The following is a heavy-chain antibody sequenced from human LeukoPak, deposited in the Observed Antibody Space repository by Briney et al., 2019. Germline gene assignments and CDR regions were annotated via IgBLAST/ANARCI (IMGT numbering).Heavy chain of an antibody. CDR3: ARGRSKVQGVVPDSPYYSDY. D-gene: IGHD2-21*01. J-gene: IGHJ4*02. CDR1: GYTFTSYG. CDR2: ISAYNGNT. Sequence: GASVSVSCKASGYTFTSYGISWVRQAPGRGLEWMGWISAYNGNTNYAQKLQGRVTMTTDTSTSTAYMELRSLRSDDTAVYYCARGRSKVQGVVPDSPYYSDYWGQGTLVTVSS. V-gene: IGHV1-18*01.